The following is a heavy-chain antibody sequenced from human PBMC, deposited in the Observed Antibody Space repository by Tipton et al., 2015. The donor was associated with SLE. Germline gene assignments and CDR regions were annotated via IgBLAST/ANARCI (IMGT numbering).Heavy chain of an antibody. CDR1: GGSISSYY. CDR3: ARALRYQLLPRAYFDY. CDR2: IYYSGST. D-gene: IGHD2-2*01. Sequence: LRLSCTVSGGSISSYYWSWIRQPPGKGLEWIGYIYYSGSTNYNPSLKSRVTISVDTSKNQFSLKLSSVTAADTAVYYCARALRYQLLPRAYFDYWGQGTLVTVSS. J-gene: IGHJ4*02. V-gene: IGHV4-59*12.